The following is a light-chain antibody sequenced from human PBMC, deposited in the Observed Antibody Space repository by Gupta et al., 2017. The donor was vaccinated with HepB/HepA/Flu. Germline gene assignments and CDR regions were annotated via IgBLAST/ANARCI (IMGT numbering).Light chain of an antibody. J-gene: IGLJ2*01. Sequence: QSALTQPPSVSGSPGQSVTISCTGTSSDVGSYNRVSWYQQPPGTAPKLMIYEVSNRPAGVPDRFSGSKSGNTASLTISVLQAEDEADYYCGSYTSSSTWVFGGGTKLTVL. CDR3: GSYTSSSTWV. CDR1: SSDVGSYNR. CDR2: EVS. V-gene: IGLV2-18*02.